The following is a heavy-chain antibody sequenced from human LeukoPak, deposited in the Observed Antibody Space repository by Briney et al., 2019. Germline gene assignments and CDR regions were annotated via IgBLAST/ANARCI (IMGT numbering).Heavy chain of an antibody. V-gene: IGHV4-30-2*01. CDR1: GGSISSGGYS. CDR2: IYHSGST. D-gene: IGHD6-19*01. J-gene: IGHJ4*02. Sequence: SETLSLTCAVSGGSISSGGYSWSWIRQPPGKGLEWIGYIYHSGSTYYNPSLKSRVTISVDRSKNQFSLKLSSVTAADTAVYYCSRGPSSGWGGYFDYWGQGILVTVSS. CDR3: SRGPSSGWGGYFDY.